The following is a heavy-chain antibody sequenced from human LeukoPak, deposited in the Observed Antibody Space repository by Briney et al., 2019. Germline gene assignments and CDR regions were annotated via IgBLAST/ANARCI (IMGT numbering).Heavy chain of an antibody. CDR2: ISYLSTHV. Sequence: GGSLRHSCSASGFTFSYYDMNWVRQAPGKGLEWVSSISYLSTHVYYGDSVKGRFSISRDNAKNSLYLQMNSLGAEDTAIYYCGRAFPPLRTSSAGDLWGQGILVTVSS. V-gene: IGHV3-21*01. J-gene: IGHJ4*02. D-gene: IGHD3-16*01. CDR1: GFTFSYYD. CDR3: GRAFPPLRTSSAGDL.